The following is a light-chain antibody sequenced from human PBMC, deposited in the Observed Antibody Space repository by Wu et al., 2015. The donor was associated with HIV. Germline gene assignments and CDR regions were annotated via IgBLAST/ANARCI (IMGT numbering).Light chain of an antibody. Sequence: IQLTQFPSSLSASIGDRVNITCRASQDIFTYLAWYQQTPGKPPRVLIYDASTLQSGVSSRFSGSGSGADFTLTISGLQREDFAIYFCQQLNSFPLTFGQGSRLEI. CDR3: QQLNSFPLT. J-gene: IGKJ5*01. CDR2: DAS. V-gene: IGKV1-13*02. CDR1: QDIFTY.